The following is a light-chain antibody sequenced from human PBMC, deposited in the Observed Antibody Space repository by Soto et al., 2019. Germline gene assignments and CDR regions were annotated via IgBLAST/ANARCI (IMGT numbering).Light chain of an antibody. Sequence: IVMTRCPASLSLSPGERAILSCRASQSISINLAWYQQKPGQAPRLLIYAASNRATGVPARFSGSWSGTEFTLTISSLKSEDFAVYYCQQYNNWITFGQGTRLEIK. CDR2: AAS. V-gene: IGKV3-15*01. CDR3: QQYNNWIT. CDR1: QSISIN. J-gene: IGKJ5*01.